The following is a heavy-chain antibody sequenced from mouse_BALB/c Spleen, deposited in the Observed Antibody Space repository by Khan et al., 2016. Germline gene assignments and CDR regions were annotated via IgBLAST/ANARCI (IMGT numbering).Heavy chain of an antibody. CDR2: IWAGGST. CDR1: GFSLTSHG. J-gene: IGHJ2*01. V-gene: IGHV2-9*02. Sequence: VQLQESGPGLVAPSQSLSITCTVSGFSLTSHGVHWVRQPPGKGLEWLGVIWAGGSTNYNSALMSRLSISTDSPKSQVLLKMNSLQTDDTAMYYCARNREPDYFDYWGQGTTLTVSS. CDR3: ARNREPDYFDY.